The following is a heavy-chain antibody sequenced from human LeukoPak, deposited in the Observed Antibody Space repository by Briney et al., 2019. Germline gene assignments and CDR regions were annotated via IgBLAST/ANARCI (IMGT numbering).Heavy chain of an antibody. J-gene: IGHJ4*02. V-gene: IGHV3-23*01. CDR1: GFTFSSYA. CDR3: AKDRPNYYGSNGHYYRRDGDY. D-gene: IGHD3-22*01. CDR2: ITSSGDGT. Sequence: GGSLRLSCAASGFTFSSYAMSWVRQAPGKGLQWVSSITSSGDGTYYADSVKGRFTISRDNSENMLYLQMISLRVEDTAVYFCAKDRPNYYGSNGHYYRRDGDYWGQGTLVTVSS.